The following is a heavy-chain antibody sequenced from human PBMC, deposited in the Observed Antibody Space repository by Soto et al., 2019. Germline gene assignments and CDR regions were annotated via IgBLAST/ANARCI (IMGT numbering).Heavy chain of an antibody. CDR3: ARGRKVEQWVSSGWGGGMDV. D-gene: IGHD6-19*01. CDR2: ISHTGTT. J-gene: IGHJ6*02. Sequence: SETLSLTCTVSGTSISGYYWSWVRQPPGKGLEWIGYISHTGTTDYRASLKGRVNLSLDTSANSFSLKLGSVTPADTALYYCARGRKVEQWVSSGWGGGMDVWGQGTTVTVSS. V-gene: IGHV4-59*01. CDR1: GTSISGYY.